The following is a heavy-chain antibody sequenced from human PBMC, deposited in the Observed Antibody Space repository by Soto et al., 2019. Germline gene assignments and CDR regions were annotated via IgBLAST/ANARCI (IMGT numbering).Heavy chain of an antibody. CDR2: ISGSGGST. J-gene: IGHJ6*03. CDR3: AKSGSRVPAAMRGGHWGYFYYYMDV. Sequence: GGSLRLSCAASGFTFSSYAMTWVRQAPGKGLEWVSDISGSGGSTYYADSVKGRFTISSDNSKNTLYLQMNSLRAEDTAVYYCAKSGSRVPAAMRGGHWGYFYYYMDVWGKGTTVTVSS. CDR1: GFTFSSYA. V-gene: IGHV3-23*01. D-gene: IGHD2-2*01.